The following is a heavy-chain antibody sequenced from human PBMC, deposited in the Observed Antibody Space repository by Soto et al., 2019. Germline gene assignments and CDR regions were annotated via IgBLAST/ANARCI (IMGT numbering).Heavy chain of an antibody. Sequence: GASVKVSCKASGYSFSGWYIHWVRQAPGQGLEWMGWINPNTGGAVYAQKFQGRVTMTRDTTTSTAYMELSRLTSDDTAVYYCANSLINTMIVVYQFDYWGQGTLVTVSS. D-gene: IGHD3-22*01. CDR3: ANSLINTMIVVYQFDY. CDR1: GYSFSGWY. CDR2: INPNTGGA. V-gene: IGHV1-2*02. J-gene: IGHJ4*02.